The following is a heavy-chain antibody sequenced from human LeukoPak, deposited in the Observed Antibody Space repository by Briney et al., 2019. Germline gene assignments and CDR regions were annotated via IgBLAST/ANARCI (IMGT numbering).Heavy chain of an antibody. CDR3: ARTHYCGGDCYYFDY. J-gene: IGHJ4*02. CDR1: GFTFSDYY. D-gene: IGHD2-21*02. CDR2: ISSSSSYI. Sequence: GGSLRLSCAASGFTFSDYYMNWVRQAPGKGLEWVSSISSSSSYIYYADSVKGRFTISRDNAKNSLYLQMNSLRAEDTAVYYCARTHYCGGDCYYFDYWGQGTLVTVSS. V-gene: IGHV3-21*01.